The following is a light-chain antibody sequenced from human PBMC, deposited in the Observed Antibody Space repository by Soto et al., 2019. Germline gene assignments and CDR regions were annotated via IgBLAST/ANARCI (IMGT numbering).Light chain of an antibody. CDR1: QSVSSN. V-gene: IGKV3-15*01. CDR3: QQYNNWPSYT. Sequence: EIVMTQSPATLSVSPGERATLSCRASQSVSSNLAWYQQKPGQAPRLLIYGASIRATGIPARFSGSGSGTKFSLPISSLQSEDFAVYYCQQYNNWPSYTFGQGTKLEIK. CDR2: GAS. J-gene: IGKJ2*01.